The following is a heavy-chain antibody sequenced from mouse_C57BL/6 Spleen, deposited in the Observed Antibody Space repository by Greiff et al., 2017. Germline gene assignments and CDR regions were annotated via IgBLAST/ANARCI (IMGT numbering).Heavy chain of an antibody. V-gene: IGHV7-3*01. J-gene: IGHJ4*01. Sequence: EVKLVESGGGLVQPGGSLSLSCAASGFTFTDYYMSWVRQPPGKALEWLGFIRNKANGYKTEYSASVKGRFTISRDNSQSILYLQMNALRAEDSATYYCESLVYDYDGVDYWGQGTSVTVSS. CDR2: IRNKANGYKT. CDR1: GFTFTDYY. CDR3: ESLVYDYDGVDY. D-gene: IGHD2-4*01.